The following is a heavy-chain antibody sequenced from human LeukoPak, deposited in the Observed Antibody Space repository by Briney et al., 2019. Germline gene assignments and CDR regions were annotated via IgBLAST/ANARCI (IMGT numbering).Heavy chain of an antibody. CDR2: IIPIFGTA. V-gene: IGHV1-69*13. D-gene: IGHD3-3*01. J-gene: IGHJ4*02. Sequence: ASVKVSCKASGGTFISYAISWVRQAPGQGLEWMGGIIPIFGTANYAQKFQGRVTITADESTSTAYMELSSLRSEDTAVYYCAREGVAIFGVVKGYYFDYWGQGTLVTVSS. CDR1: GGTFISYA. CDR3: AREGVAIFGVVKGYYFDY.